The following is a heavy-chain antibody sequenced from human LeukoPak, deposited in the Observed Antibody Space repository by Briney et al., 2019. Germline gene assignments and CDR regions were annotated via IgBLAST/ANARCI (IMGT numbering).Heavy chain of an antibody. Sequence: PSETLSLTCTVSGGSISSYYWSWIRQPPGKGLEWIGYIYYSGSTNYNPSLKSRVTISVDTSKNQFSLKLSSVTAADTAVYYCARQYSSPPEQRYYYYGMDVWGQGTTVTVS. CDR1: GGSISSYY. J-gene: IGHJ6*02. D-gene: IGHD6-19*01. CDR3: ARQYSSPPEQRYYYYGMDV. V-gene: IGHV4-59*08. CDR2: IYYSGST.